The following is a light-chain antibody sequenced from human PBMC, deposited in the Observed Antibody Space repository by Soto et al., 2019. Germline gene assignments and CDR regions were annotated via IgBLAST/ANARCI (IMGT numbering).Light chain of an antibody. V-gene: IGKV3-15*01. J-gene: IGKJ5*01. Sequence: EIVMTQSPATLSVSPGERATISCRASQSVRGNLAWYQQRPGQSPRLLIYGASSRATGIPARFSGSGSGTEFTLSISSLQSADFAVYYCQQYNNWPFITFGQGTRLEIK. CDR3: QQYNNWPFIT. CDR2: GAS. CDR1: QSVRGN.